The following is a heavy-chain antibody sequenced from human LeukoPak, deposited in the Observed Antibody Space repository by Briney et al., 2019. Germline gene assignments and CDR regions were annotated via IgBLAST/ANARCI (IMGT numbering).Heavy chain of an antibody. Sequence: ASVKVSCKASGGTFSSYAISWVRQAPGQGLEWMGGIIPIFGTANYAQKFQGRVTITTDESTSTAYMELSSLRSEDTAVYYCARVGDSSSWYYYYYYMDVWGKGTTVTVSS. CDR3: ARVGDSSSWYYYYYYMDV. CDR2: IIPIFGTA. J-gene: IGHJ6*03. CDR1: GGTFSSYA. V-gene: IGHV1-69*05. D-gene: IGHD6-13*01.